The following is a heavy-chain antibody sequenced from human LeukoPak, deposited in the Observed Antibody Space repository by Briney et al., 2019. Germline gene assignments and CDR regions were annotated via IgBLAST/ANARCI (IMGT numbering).Heavy chain of an antibody. CDR3: AREPTRSNLLTYGSWDAFDI. J-gene: IGHJ3*02. D-gene: IGHD2-2*01. CDR1: GGTFSSYA. Sequence: SVKVSCKASGGTFSSYAISWVRQAPGQGLEWMGGIIPIFGTANYAQKFQGRVTITADESTSTAYMELSSLRAEDTAVYYCAREPTRSNLLTYGSWDAFDIWGQGTMVTVST. CDR2: IIPIFGTA. V-gene: IGHV1-69*13.